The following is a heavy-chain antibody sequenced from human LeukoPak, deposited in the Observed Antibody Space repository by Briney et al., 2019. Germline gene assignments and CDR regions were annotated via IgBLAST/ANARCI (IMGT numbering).Heavy chain of an antibody. D-gene: IGHD6-13*01. CDR1: GYTFTSYG. Sequence: ASVKVSCKASGYTFTSYGISWVRQAPGQGLEWMGWISAYNGNTNYAQKLQGRVTMTTDTSTSTAYMELRSLRSDDTAVYYCARDRHSSSWYSYYYYGMDVWGRGTTVTVSS. CDR2: ISAYNGNT. CDR3: ARDRHSSSWYSYYYYGMDV. V-gene: IGHV1-18*01. J-gene: IGHJ6*02.